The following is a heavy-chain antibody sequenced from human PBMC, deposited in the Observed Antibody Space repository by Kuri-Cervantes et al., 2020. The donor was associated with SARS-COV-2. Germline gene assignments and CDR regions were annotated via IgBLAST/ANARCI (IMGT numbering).Heavy chain of an antibody. CDR2: IYSGGST. J-gene: IGHJ4*02. D-gene: IGHD3-16*01. V-gene: IGHV3-53*01. Sequence: LSLTCAASGFTVSSNYMSWVRQAPGKGLEWVSVIYSGGSTYYADSMKGRFTISRDNAKNSLYLQMNSLRAEDTAVYYCARGNYVMYSRWPTAPSDYWGQGTLVTVSS. CDR1: GFTVSSNY. CDR3: ARGNYVMYSRWPTAPSDY.